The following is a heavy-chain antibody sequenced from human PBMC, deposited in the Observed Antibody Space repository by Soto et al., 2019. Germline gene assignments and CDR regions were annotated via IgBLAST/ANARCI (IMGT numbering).Heavy chain of an antibody. CDR2: INSDGTNT. CDR1: GFSLNDYW. V-gene: IGHV3-74*01. D-gene: IGHD6-6*01. J-gene: IGHJ4*02. CDR3: VAARPDSDS. Sequence: VQLVESGGGLVQPGGSLRLSCAASGFSLNDYWMHWVRQAPGKGPVWVSRINSDGTNTAYADSVEGRFTISRDIAKNTLYLQMNSLTAEDTAVYYCVAARPDSDSWGQGTLVAVSS.